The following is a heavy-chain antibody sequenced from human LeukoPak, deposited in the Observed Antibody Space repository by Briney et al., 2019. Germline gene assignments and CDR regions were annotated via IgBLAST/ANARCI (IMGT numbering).Heavy chain of an antibody. D-gene: IGHD6-13*01. CDR3: ASSGYSSSWYLYFQH. Sequence: SETLSLTCTVSGGSISSYYWSWIRQPPGKGLEWIRYIYYSGSTNYNPSLKSRVTISVDTSKNQFSLKLSSVTAADTAVYYCASSGYSSSWYLYFQHWGQGTLVTVSS. V-gene: IGHV4-59*01. CDR1: GGSISSYY. J-gene: IGHJ1*01. CDR2: IYYSGST.